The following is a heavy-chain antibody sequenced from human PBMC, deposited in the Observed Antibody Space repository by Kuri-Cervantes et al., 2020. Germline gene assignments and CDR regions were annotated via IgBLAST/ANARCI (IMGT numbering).Heavy chain of an antibody. Sequence: SETLSLTCTVSGGSISSSSYYWGWIRQPPGKGLEWIGSIYYSGSTYYNPSLKSRVTISVDTSKNQFSLKLSSVTAADTAVYYCARPYSSYYYMDVWGKGTTVTVSS. J-gene: IGHJ6*03. CDR2: IYYSGST. CDR3: ARPYSSYYYMDV. CDR1: GGSISSSSYY. D-gene: IGHD2-15*01. V-gene: IGHV4-39*01.